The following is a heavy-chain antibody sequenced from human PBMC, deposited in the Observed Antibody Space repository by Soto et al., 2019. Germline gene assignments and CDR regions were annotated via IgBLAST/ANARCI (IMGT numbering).Heavy chain of an antibody. V-gene: IGHV1-69*01. CDR3: TRHRGYSSGYWGQDF. J-gene: IGHJ4*02. Sequence: QVQLVQSGAEVKKPGSSVKVSCKASGGAFGSYAINWVRQAPGQGLEWMGGIIPMFETTNYAQRFQGRVTVTAVESMSTVYVELNRLRSEDTGMYYCTRHRGYSSGYWGQDFWGQGTLVTVSS. CDR2: IIPMFETT. D-gene: IGHD5-12*01. CDR1: GGAFGSYA.